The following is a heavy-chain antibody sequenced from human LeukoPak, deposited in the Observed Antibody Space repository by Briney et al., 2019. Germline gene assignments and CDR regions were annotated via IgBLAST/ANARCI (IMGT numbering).Heavy chain of an antibody. D-gene: IGHD2-15*01. CDR3: ARARGGTKVYYYYGMDV. J-gene: IGHJ6*02. Sequence: PSETLSLTCTVSGGSISSGGYYWSWIRQHPGKGLEWIGYIYYSGSTYYNPSLKSRVTISVDTSKNQFSLKLSSVTAADTAVYYCARARGGTKVYYYYGMDVWGQGTTVTVSS. CDR1: GGSISSGGYY. V-gene: IGHV4-31*03. CDR2: IYYSGST.